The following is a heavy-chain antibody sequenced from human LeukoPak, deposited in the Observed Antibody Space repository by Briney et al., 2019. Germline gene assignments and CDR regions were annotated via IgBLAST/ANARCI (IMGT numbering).Heavy chain of an antibody. CDR1: GFTVSSNY. Sequence: GGSLRLSCTASGFTVSSNYMSWVRQAPGKGLKWVSIIYTGGSSYYADSVKGRFTISRDNPKNTLYLQMNSLRAEDTAVYYCARAIRIAAAEYFFDYWGQGTLVTVSS. V-gene: IGHV3-53*01. J-gene: IGHJ4*02. CDR3: ARAIRIAAAEYFFDY. CDR2: IYTGGSS. D-gene: IGHD6-13*01.